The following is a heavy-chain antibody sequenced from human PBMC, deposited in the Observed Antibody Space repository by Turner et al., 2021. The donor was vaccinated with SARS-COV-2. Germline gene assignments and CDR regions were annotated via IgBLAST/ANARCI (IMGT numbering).Heavy chain of an antibody. CDR2: LSDGGEN. Sequence: QLQLQESGPGLVKPSETLSLTCTVSGGSISSSSYSWGWIRQPPGKGLEWIGTLSDGGENFSNPSLKGRVIVSLDTSKNQLSLNLISMTAADTAVYYCARRQVGSMLDYWGQGARVTVSS. CDR3: ARRQVGSMLDY. J-gene: IGHJ4*02. V-gene: IGHV4-39*01. D-gene: IGHD1-26*01. CDR1: GGSISSSSYS.